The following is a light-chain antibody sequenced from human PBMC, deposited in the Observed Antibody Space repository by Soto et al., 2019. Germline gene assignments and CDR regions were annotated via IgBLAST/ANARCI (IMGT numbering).Light chain of an antibody. CDR2: KAS. V-gene: IGKV1-5*03. CDR3: QKYNSYSWT. CDR1: QSISSW. Sequence: DIQMTQSPSTLSASVGDRVTITCRASQSISSWLAWYQQKPGKAPKLLIYKASSLESGVPSRFSGSGSGTEFPLTISSRQPDDFATYYCQKYNSYSWTFGQGTKVE. J-gene: IGKJ1*01.